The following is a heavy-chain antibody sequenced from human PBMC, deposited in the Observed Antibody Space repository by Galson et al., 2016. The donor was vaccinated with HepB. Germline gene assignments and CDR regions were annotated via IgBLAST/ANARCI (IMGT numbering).Heavy chain of an antibody. CDR2: NHPRDSGT. CDR3: ARRMGSFSGAFDS. Sequence: QSGAEVKKPGESLKISCKGSGYNFTNYWIGWVRQMPGKGLEWMGSNHPRDSGTRYSPSFQGQVTMSVDKSISIAYLQWSSLKASDTAMYYCARRMGSFSGAFDSWGQGTMVIVSS. CDR1: GYNFTNYW. V-gene: IGHV5-51*01. J-gene: IGHJ3*02. D-gene: IGHD3-10*01.